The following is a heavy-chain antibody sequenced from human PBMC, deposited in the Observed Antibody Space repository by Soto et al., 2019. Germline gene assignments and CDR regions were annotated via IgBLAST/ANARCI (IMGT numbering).Heavy chain of an antibody. V-gene: IGHV4-59*08. D-gene: IGHD1-1*01. Sequence: SETLSLTCTVSGGSISSYYWSWIRQPPGKGLEWIGYIYYSGSTNYNPSLKSRVIISVDTSKNQFSLKLSSVTAADTAVYYCARRYGYSFDYWGQGTLVTVS. CDR1: GGSISSYY. CDR3: ARRYGYSFDY. CDR2: IYYSGST. J-gene: IGHJ4*02.